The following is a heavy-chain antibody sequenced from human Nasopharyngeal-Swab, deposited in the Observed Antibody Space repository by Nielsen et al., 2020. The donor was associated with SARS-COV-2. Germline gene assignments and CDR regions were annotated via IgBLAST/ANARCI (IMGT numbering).Heavy chain of an antibody. CDR3: ANENWDRRYYYYGMDV. D-gene: IGHD7-27*01. V-gene: IGHV1-18*04. J-gene: IGHJ6*02. CDR2: ISPYNGKK. CDR1: NYTFTSYG. Sequence: ASVKVSCKASNYTFTSYGISWVRQAPGQGLEWMGWISPYNGKKKYLQKFQGRVTMTTDTSTTTAYMELRSLRSDDTAVYYCANENWDRRYYYYGMDVWGQGTTVTVSS.